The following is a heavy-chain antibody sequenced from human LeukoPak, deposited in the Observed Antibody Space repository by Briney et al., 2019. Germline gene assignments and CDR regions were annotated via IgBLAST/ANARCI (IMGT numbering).Heavy chain of an antibody. Sequence: SETLSLTSTVSGGSISSSSYYWGWIRQPPGKGLEWIGSIYYSGSTYYNPSLKSRVTISVDTSKNQFSLKLSSVTAADTAVYYCARHILYYYDSSGPPDYFDYWGQGTLVTVSS. D-gene: IGHD3-22*01. V-gene: IGHV4-39*01. J-gene: IGHJ4*02. CDR1: GGSISSSSYY. CDR3: ARHILYYYDSSGPPDYFDY. CDR2: IYYSGST.